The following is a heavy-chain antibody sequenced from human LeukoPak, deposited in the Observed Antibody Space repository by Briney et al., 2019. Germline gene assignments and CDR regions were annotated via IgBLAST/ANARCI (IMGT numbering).Heavy chain of an antibody. D-gene: IGHD1-26*01. Sequence: GGSLRLPCAASGFTFSGYYMSWIRQAPGKGLEWVSYISSSGSTIYYADSVKGRFTISRDNAKNSLYLQMNSLRAEDTAVYYCARVSSGELPYYYYYGMDVWGQGTTVTVSS. CDR3: ARVSSGELPYYYYYGMDV. J-gene: IGHJ6*02. CDR1: GFTFSGYY. CDR2: ISSSGSTI. V-gene: IGHV3-11*01.